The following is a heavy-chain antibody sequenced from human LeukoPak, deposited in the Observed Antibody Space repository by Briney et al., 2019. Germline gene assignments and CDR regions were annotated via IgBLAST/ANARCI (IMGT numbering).Heavy chain of an antibody. J-gene: IGHJ4*02. Sequence: GASVNVSCKAFGYTFTRYYMHWVRQAPGQGLEWMGWINTNTGHPTYAQGFTGRFVFSLDTSVSTAYLQISSLKAEDTAVYYCAYCSSTSCGPGFDYWGQGTLVTVSS. D-gene: IGHD2-2*01. CDR3: AYCSSTSCGPGFDY. CDR2: INTNTGHP. CDR1: GYTFTRYY. V-gene: IGHV7-4-1*02.